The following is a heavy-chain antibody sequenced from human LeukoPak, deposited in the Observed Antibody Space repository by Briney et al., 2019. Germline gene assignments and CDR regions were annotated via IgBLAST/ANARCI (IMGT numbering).Heavy chain of an antibody. CDR1: GFTFSDSW. J-gene: IGHJ4*02. V-gene: IGHV3-7*01. D-gene: IGHD1-26*01. CDR2: INPDGTMK. CDR3: AKVNRGSAGSY. Sequence: RPGGCLRLSCAASGFTFSDSWIKSARQAPGKGLEWVADINPDGTMKSYVDSMKGRFTISRDNAKNSLYLPMNSLRAEDTAIYYCAKVNRGSAGSYWGQGTLVTVSS.